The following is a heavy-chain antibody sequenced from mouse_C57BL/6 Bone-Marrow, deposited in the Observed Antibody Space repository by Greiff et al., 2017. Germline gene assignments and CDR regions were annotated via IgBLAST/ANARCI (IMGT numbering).Heavy chain of an antibody. Sequence: EVKLVESGGGLVKPGGSLKLSCAASGFTFSSYAMSWVRQTPEKRLEWVATISDGGSYTYYPDNVKGRFTISRDNAKNNLYLQMSHLKSEDTAMYYCARDYGSRLLAYWGQGTLVTVSA. CDR2: ISDGGSYT. V-gene: IGHV5-4*03. J-gene: IGHJ3*01. CDR1: GFTFSSYA. D-gene: IGHD1-1*01. CDR3: ARDYGSRLLAY.